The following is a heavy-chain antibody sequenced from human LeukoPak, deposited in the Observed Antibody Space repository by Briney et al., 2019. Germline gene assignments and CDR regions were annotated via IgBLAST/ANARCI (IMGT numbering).Heavy chain of an antibody. J-gene: IGHJ4*02. D-gene: IGHD3-22*01. CDR1: GGSISSYY. CDR3: ARGRDITMRAYYFDY. V-gene: IGHV4-59*12. CDR2: IYYSGST. Sequence: SETLSLTCTVSGGSISSYYWSWIRQPPGKGLEWIGYIYYSGSTNYNPSLKSRVTISVDTSKNQFSLKLSSVTAADTAVYYCARGRDITMRAYYFDYWGQGTLVTVSS.